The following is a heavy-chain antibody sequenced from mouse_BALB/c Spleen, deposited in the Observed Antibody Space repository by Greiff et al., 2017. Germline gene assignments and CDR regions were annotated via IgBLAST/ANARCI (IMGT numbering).Heavy chain of an antibody. J-gene: IGHJ3*01. Sequence: EVQGVESGGGLVKPGGSLKLSCAASGFTFSDYYMYWVRQTPEKRLEWVATISDGGSYTYYPDSVKGRFTISRDNAKNNLYLQMSSLKSEDTAMYYCARGRSYRYDGRGFAYWGQGTLVTVSA. V-gene: IGHV5-4*02. CDR2: ISDGGSYT. D-gene: IGHD2-14*01. CDR3: ARGRSYRYDGRGFAY. CDR1: GFTFSDYY.